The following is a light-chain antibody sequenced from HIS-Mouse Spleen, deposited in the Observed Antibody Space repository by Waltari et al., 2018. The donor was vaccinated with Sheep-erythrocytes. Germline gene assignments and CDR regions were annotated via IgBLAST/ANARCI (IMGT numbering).Light chain of an antibody. Sequence: QSALTQPASVSGSPGQSITISCTGTSSDVGGYNYVSWYQPHPGKAPKLMSYEVSNRPSGVSNRFSGSKSGNTASLTISGLQAEDEADYYCSSYTSSSTPVVFGGGTKLTVL. CDR2: EVS. CDR3: SSYTSSSTPVV. J-gene: IGLJ2*01. V-gene: IGLV2-14*01. CDR1: SSDVGGYNY.